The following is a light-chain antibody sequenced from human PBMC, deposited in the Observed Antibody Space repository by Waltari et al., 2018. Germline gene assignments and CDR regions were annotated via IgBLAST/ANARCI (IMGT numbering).Light chain of an antibody. V-gene: IGKV3-20*01. J-gene: IGKJ5*01. CDR1: QSISSDF. CDR2: GAS. CDR3: QQYTSSPFT. Sequence: EIVLTQSPGTLSLSPGERASLSCRPSQSISSDFFAWYQHKLGQAPRLLIYGASIRASDIPDRFSGSGSGTDFTRTISRLEPEDFAVYYCQQYTSSPFTFGQGTRLEIK.